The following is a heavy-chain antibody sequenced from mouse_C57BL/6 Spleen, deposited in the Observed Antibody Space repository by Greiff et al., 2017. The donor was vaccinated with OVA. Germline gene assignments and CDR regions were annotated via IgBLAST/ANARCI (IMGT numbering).Heavy chain of an antibody. Sequence: EVQLQQSGPELVKPGASVKIPCKASGYTFTDYNMDWVKQSHGKSLEWIGDINPNNGGTIYNQKFQGKATLTVDPSSSSAYMELRSLTSEDTAVYYCARFYYGSSSWYFDYWGQGTTLTVSS. D-gene: IGHD1-1*01. J-gene: IGHJ2*01. CDR1: GYTFTDYN. CDR2: INPNNGGT. CDR3: ARFYYGSSSWYFDY. V-gene: IGHV1-18*01.